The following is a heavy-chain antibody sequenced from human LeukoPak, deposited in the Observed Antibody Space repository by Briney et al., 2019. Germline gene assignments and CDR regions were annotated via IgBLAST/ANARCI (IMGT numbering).Heavy chain of an antibody. J-gene: IGHJ4*02. Sequence: PGGSLRLSCAASGFSFSTYSMNWVRQAPGKGLEWVSYISSASSTIYYADSAKGRFTISRDNAKNSLYLQMNSLRVEDTAVYYCVRGAAAAAVHYEYWGQGTLVSVSS. CDR2: ISSASSTI. CDR1: GFSFSTYS. D-gene: IGHD6-13*01. V-gene: IGHV3-48*01. CDR3: VRGAAAAAVHYEY.